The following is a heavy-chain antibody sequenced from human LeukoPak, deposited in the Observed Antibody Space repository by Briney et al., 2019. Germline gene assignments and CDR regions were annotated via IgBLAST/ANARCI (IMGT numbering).Heavy chain of an antibody. CDR2: ISGSGGST. CDR1: GFTFSIYA. D-gene: IGHD3-10*01. Sequence: TGGSLRLSCAASGFTFSIYAMSWVRQAPGKGLEWVSAISGSGGSTYYADSVKGRFTISRDNSKNTLYLQMNSLRAEDTAVYYCAKVLWFWELLEYYFDYWGQGTLVTVSS. J-gene: IGHJ4*02. CDR3: AKVLWFWELLEYYFDY. V-gene: IGHV3-23*01.